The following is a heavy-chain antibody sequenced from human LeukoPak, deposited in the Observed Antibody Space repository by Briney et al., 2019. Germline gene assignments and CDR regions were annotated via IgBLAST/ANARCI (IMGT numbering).Heavy chain of an antibody. J-gene: IGHJ4*02. V-gene: IGHV3-48*02. D-gene: IGHD6-13*01. Sequence: EGSLRLSCVVSGFTFYNAWMSWVRQAPGKGLEWVSYITSSSSTIYYADSVKGRFTISRDNAKNSLFLQMNSLRDEDTAVYYCASGYSSSHYRYYFDYWGQGTLVTVSS. CDR3: ASGYSSSHYRYYFDY. CDR1: GFTFYNAW. CDR2: ITSSSSTI.